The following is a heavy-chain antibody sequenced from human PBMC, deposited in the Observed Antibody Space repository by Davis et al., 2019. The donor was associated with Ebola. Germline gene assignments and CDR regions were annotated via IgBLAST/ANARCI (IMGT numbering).Heavy chain of an antibody. CDR2: MNPNSGNT. Sequence: ASVKVSCKASGYTFTSYDINWVRQATGQGLEWMGWMNPNSGNTGYAQKFQGRVTITRDTSLSTAYMELSSLTSEDTAVYYCARDLSMAAAAPYYYYGMDVWGQGTTVTVSS. D-gene: IGHD6-13*01. J-gene: IGHJ6*02. CDR3: ARDLSMAAAAPYYYYGMDV. V-gene: IGHV1-8*03. CDR1: GYTFTSYD.